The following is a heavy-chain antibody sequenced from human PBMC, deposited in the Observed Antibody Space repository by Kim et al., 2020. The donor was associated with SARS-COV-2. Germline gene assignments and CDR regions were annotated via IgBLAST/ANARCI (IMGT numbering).Heavy chain of an antibody. D-gene: IGHD6-13*01. V-gene: IGHV4-34*01. CDR3: ARGPGYSSSWYGAHNWFAP. CDR1: GGSFSGYY. Sequence: SETLSLTCAVYGGSFSGYYWSWIRQPPGKGLEWIGEINHSGSTNYNPSLKSRVTISVDTSKNQFSLKLSSVTAADTAVYYCARGPGYSSSWYGAHNWFAP. CDR2: INHSGST. J-gene: IGHJ5*02.